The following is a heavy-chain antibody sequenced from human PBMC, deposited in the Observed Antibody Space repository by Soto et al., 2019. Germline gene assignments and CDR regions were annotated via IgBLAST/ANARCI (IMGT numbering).Heavy chain of an antibody. D-gene: IGHD3-16*01. CDR3: AHRGGENGFAFDY. J-gene: IGHJ4*02. V-gene: IGHV2-5*01. CDR2: IYWNDDK. CDR1: GFSFSSSGVG. Sequence: QITLKESGPTLVKPAQTLTLTCTFSGFSFSSSGVGVGWIRQPPGTALEWLAVIYWNDDKRYNPSLKSSVAITHDTSKNQGVLTMTNMDPVDTATYYCAHRGGENGFAFDYWGQGTLVTVSS.